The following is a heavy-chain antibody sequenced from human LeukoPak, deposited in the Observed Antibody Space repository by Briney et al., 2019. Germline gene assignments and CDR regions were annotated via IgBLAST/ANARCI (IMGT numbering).Heavy chain of an antibody. J-gene: IGHJ4*02. Sequence: ASVKVSCKASGYTFTGYYMHWVRQAPGQGLEWMGWINTNTGNPTYAQGFTGRFVFSLDTSVSTAYLQISSLKAEDTAVYYCARAAVEMATIHARFDYWGQGTLVTVSS. CDR3: ARAAVEMATIHARFDY. CDR2: INTNTGNP. D-gene: IGHD5-24*01. V-gene: IGHV7-4-1*02. CDR1: GYTFTGYY.